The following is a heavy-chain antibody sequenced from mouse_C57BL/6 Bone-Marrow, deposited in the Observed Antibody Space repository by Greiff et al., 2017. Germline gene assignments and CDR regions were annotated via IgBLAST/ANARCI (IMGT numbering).Heavy chain of an antibody. CDR3: AIRNWDFDV. J-gene: IGHJ1*03. V-gene: IGHV1-85*01. CDR1: GYTFTSYD. CDR2: IYPRDGST. Sequence: VQLKESGPELVKPGASVKLSCKASGYTFTSYDINWVKQRPGQGLAWIGWIYPRDGSTKYNEKFKGKATLTVDTTSSTAYMELHSLTSEDSAVDFCAIRNWDFDVWGTGTTVTFYS.